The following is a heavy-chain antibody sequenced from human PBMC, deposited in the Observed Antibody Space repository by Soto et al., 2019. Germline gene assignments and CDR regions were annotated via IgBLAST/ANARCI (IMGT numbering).Heavy chain of an antibody. CDR3: AKDRSIQLWPGTAYYYYYGMDV. V-gene: IGHV3-30*18. Sequence: QVQLVESGGGVVQPGRSLRLSCAASGFTFSSYGMHWVRQAPGKGLEWVAVISYDGSNKYYADSVKGRFTIPRDNSKNTLYLQMNSLRAEDTAVYYCAKDRSIQLWPGTAYYYYYGMDVWGQGTTVTVSS. CDR1: GFTFSSYG. CDR2: ISYDGSNK. D-gene: IGHD5-18*01. J-gene: IGHJ6*02.